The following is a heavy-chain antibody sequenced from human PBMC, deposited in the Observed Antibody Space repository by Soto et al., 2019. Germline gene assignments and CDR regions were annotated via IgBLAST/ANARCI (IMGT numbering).Heavy chain of an antibody. Sequence: EVQLVESGGGLVQPGGSLRLSCTASGFIVSDTYVNWVRQAPGKGLEWVSVISNRGDTHYADSVRGRFSLSRDISDNTLHLKMNSLRVEDTAVYYCAREPRYCRGGSCSITGDAYDIWGQGTMVTVSS. D-gene: IGHD2-15*01. J-gene: IGHJ3*02. CDR1: GFIVSDTY. CDR2: ISNRGDT. V-gene: IGHV3-66*01. CDR3: AREPRYCRGGSCSITGDAYDI.